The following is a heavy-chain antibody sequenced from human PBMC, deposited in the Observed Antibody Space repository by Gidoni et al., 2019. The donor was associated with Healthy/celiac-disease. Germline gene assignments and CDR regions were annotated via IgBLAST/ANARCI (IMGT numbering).Heavy chain of an antibody. J-gene: IGHJ4*02. Sequence: QVQLVQSGAEVKKPGSSVKVSCKASGGTFSSYAISWVRQAPGQGLEWMGGIIPIVGTANYAQKFQGRVTITADESTSTAYMELSSLRSEDTAVYYCARDAWGCSGGSCYSNYWGQGTLVTVSS. D-gene: IGHD2-15*01. V-gene: IGHV1-69*01. CDR2: IIPIVGTA. CDR3: ARDAWGCSGGSCYSNY. CDR1: GGTFSSYA.